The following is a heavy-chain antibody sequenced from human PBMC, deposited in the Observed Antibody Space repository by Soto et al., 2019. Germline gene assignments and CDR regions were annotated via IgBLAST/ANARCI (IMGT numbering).Heavy chain of an antibody. CDR2: IYWDDDK. CDR1: AFSLSTGGVG. Sequence: SGPTLVNPTQTLTLTCTFSAFSLSTGGVGVGWIRQLPGKALEWLALIYWDDDKRYSPSLRSRLTITKDTSKNQVVLTMTNMDPVDTATYYCIQSRCGGDCLQSYASYYYYGMDVWGQGT. D-gene: IGHD2-21*02. V-gene: IGHV2-5*02. J-gene: IGHJ6*02. CDR3: IQSRCGGDCLQSYASYYYYGMDV.